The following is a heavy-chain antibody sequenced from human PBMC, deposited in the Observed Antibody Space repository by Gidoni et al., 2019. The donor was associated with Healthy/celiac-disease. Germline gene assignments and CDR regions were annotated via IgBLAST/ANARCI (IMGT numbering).Heavy chain of an antibody. D-gene: IGHD6-13*01. CDR3: ARGGFRLAAAPPD. Sequence: QVQLVESGGGVVQPGRSLRLSCAASGCTFSSYAMHWVRQAPGKGLEWVAVISYDGSNKYYADSVKGRFTISRDNSKNTLYLQMNSLRAEDTAVYYCARGGFRLAAAPPDWGQGTLVTVSS. J-gene: IGHJ4*02. CDR1: GCTFSSYA. V-gene: IGHV3-30-3*01. CDR2: ISYDGSNK.